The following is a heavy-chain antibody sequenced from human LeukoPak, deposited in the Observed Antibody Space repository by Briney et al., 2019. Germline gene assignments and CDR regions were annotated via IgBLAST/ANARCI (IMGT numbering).Heavy chain of an antibody. Sequence: SETLSLTCTVSGGSISIYYWSWIRQPPGKGLEWIGYIYYSGSTNYNPSLKSRVTISVDTSKNQFSLKLSSVTAADTAVYYCARGYYDFWSGYYQTRYFDYWGQGTLVTVSS. V-gene: IGHV4-59*01. CDR1: GGSISIYY. CDR2: IYYSGST. J-gene: IGHJ4*02. CDR3: ARGYYDFWSGYYQTRYFDY. D-gene: IGHD3-3*01.